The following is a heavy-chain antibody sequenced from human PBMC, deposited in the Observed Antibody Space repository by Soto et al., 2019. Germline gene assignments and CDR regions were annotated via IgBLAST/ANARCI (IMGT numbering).Heavy chain of an antibody. CDR2: INHSGST. J-gene: IGHJ4*02. CDR3: ARGPVLRFLEWLSQGYFDY. D-gene: IGHD3-3*01. Sequence: QVQLQQWGAGLLKPSETLSLTCAVYGGSFSGYYWSWIRQPPGKGLEWIGEINHSGSTNYNPSLKSRVTISVDTSKNQFSLKLSSLTAADTAVYYCARGPVLRFLEWLSQGYFDYWGQGTLVTVST. V-gene: IGHV4-34*01. CDR1: GGSFSGYY.